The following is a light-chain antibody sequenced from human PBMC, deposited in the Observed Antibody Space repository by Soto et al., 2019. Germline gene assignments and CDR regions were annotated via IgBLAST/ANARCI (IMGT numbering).Light chain of an antibody. J-gene: IGKJ4*01. Sequence: EIVMTQSPATLSVSPGERATLSCRASQSVNNNLAWYQQKPGQAPRLLIYGASATATGIPARFSGSGSGTEFTLPISTLRSEVFAVNYCNQYNTWPLTFGGGTKVRSN. V-gene: IGKV3-15*01. CDR1: QSVNNN. CDR3: NQYNTWPLT. CDR2: GAS.